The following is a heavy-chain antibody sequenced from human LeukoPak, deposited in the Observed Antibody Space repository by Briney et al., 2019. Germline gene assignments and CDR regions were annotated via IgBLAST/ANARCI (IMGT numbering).Heavy chain of an antibody. Sequence: SETLSLTCAVYGGSFSGYYWSWIRQPPGKGLEWIGEINHSGSTNYNPSLKSRVTISVDTSKNQFSLKLSSVTAADTAVYYCARGISVTMVRGVIYPRAYGMDVWGQGTTVTASS. V-gene: IGHV4-34*01. CDR1: GGSFSGYY. J-gene: IGHJ6*02. D-gene: IGHD3-10*01. CDR3: ARGISVTMVRGVIYPRAYGMDV. CDR2: INHSGST.